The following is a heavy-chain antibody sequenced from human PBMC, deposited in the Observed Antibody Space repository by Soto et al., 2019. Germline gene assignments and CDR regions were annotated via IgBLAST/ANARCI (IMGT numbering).Heavy chain of an antibody. CDR2: ISSSSSYI. V-gene: IGHV3-21*01. D-gene: IGHD2-15*01. CDR1: GFTFDDYA. Sequence: GGSLRLSCAASGFTFDDYAMHWVRQAPGKGLEWVSSISSSSSYIYYADSVKGRFTISRDNAKNSLYLQMNSLRAEDTAVYYCARAYCSGGSCYPFDYWGQGTPVTVSS. CDR3: ARAYCSGGSCYPFDY. J-gene: IGHJ4*02.